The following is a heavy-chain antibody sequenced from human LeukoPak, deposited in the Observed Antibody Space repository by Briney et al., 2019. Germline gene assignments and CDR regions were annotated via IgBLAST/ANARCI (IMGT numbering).Heavy chain of an antibody. CDR1: VVTFNSFG. Sequence: GRSLRLSCAASVVTFNSFGMHWVRQAPGKGLEWVAVISYDGSNKYFADSVKGRFTISRDNSKNTLYLQMNSLRAEDTAVYYCAKDYDSSGWEVFDIWGQGTMVTVSS. CDR2: ISYDGSNK. V-gene: IGHV3-30*18. J-gene: IGHJ3*02. D-gene: IGHD3-22*01. CDR3: AKDYDSSGWEVFDI.